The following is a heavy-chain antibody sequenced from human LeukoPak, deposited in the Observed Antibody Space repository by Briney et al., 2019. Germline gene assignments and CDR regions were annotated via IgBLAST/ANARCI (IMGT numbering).Heavy chain of an antibody. CDR2: MNPDSGST. CDR1: GGIFSTYG. V-gene: IGHV1-8*03. J-gene: IGHJ4*02. CDR3: ARGGSGSGSLDF. Sequence: GASVKVSCKASGGIFSTYGFHWVRQATGQGLEWMGWMNPDSGSTGYAQKFQDRVTITRNTSINTAYMELSSLRSDDTAVYYCARGGSGSGSLDFWGQGTLVTVSS. D-gene: IGHD3-10*01.